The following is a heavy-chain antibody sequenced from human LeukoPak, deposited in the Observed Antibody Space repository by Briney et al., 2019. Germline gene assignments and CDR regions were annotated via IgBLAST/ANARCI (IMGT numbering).Heavy chain of an antibody. D-gene: IGHD2-2*01. J-gene: IGHJ5*02. V-gene: IGHV4-30-2*01. CDR2: INHSGSN. CDR3: ARRVRRYCSSTSCPGRFDP. Sequence: SETLSLTCTVSGGSISSGGYCWSWIRHPPGKGREWLRYINHSGSNYYIPSRKSRVTISLDTCKSQYSLKLSSVTAADTAVYYCARRVRRYCSSTSCPGRFDPWGQRTLVTVSS. CDR1: GGSISSGGYC.